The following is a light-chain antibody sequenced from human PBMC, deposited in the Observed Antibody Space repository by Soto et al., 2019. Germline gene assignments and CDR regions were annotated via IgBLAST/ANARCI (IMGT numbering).Light chain of an antibody. Sequence: DIQMTQSPSSLSASVRDRVTITCRANQGIRNYLAWYQQKPGKVPKLLIYAASNLQSGVPSRFSGSGSGTDFTLTISSLQPEDVATYYCQKYNSAPLTFGGGTEVEIK. CDR1: QGIRNY. V-gene: IGKV1-27*01. J-gene: IGKJ4*01. CDR3: QKYNSAPLT. CDR2: AAS.